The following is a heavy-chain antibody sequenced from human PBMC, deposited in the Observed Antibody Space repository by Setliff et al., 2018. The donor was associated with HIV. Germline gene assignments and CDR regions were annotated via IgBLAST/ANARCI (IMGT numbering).Heavy chain of an antibody. CDR1: GGSISSSNW. CDR2: IYHSGST. J-gene: IGHJ4*02. V-gene: IGHV4-4*02. CDR3: ARDSYLYYDSSGLDY. D-gene: IGHD3-22*01. Sequence: SETLSLTCAVSGGSISSSNWWSWVRQPPGKGLEWIGEIYHSGSTNYNPSLKSRVTISVDKSKNQFSLKLSSVTAADTAVYYCARDSYLYYDSSGLDYWGQGTLVTVSS.